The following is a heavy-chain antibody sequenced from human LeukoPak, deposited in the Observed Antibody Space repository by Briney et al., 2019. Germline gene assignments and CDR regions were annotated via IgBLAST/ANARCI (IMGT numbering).Heavy chain of an antibody. V-gene: IGHV5-51*01. Sequence: GESLKISCKGSGYSFATYWIGWVRQMPGKGLEWMGIIYPGDSDTRYSPSFQGQVTISADKSISTAYLQWSSLMASDTAMYYCARQGGSYWGSIDYWGQGTLVTVSS. CDR2: IYPGDSDT. CDR1: GYSFATYW. D-gene: IGHD1-26*01. CDR3: ARQGGSYWGSIDY. J-gene: IGHJ4*02.